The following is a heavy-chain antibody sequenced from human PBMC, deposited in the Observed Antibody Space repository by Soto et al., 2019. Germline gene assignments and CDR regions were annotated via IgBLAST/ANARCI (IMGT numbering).Heavy chain of an antibody. J-gene: IGHJ4*02. V-gene: IGHV3-64*01. CDR1: GFTFSSYA. CDR3: ARAGVSGWDDY. CDR2: INSNGGDT. D-gene: IGHD6-19*01. Sequence: EVQLVDSGGGLVQPGGSLRLSCEASGFTFSSYAMHWVRQAPGKGLEYVSAINSNGGDTYYAKSVRGRFTISRDNSQNMLFLQIGSLRNDHMAVYYCARAGVSGWDDYWGQGTLVTVSS.